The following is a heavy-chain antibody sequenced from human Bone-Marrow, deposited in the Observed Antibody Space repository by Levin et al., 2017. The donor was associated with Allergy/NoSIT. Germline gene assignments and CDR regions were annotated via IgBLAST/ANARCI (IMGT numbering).Heavy chain of an antibody. J-gene: IGHJ6*03. CDR3: ARYSSGWYFYYYMDV. V-gene: IGHV7-4-1*02. CDR2: INTNTGNP. Sequence: ASVKVSCKASGYTFNSYGMNWVRQAPGQGLEWMGWINTNTGNPTYAQGFTGRFVFSLDTSVSTAYLQISSLKAEDTAVYYCARYSSGWYFYYYMDVWGKGTTVTVSS. CDR1: GYTFNSYG. D-gene: IGHD6-19*01.